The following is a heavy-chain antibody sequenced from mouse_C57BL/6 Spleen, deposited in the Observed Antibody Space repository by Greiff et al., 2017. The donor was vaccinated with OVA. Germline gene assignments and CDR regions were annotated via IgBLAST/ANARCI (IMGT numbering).Heavy chain of an antibody. Sequence: VQLQQPGAELVRPGSSVKLSCKASGYTFTSYWMDWVKQRPGQGLEWIGNIYPSDSETHYNQKFKDKATLTVDKSSSTAYMQLSSLTSEDSAVYYCAYGNYEGFDYWGQGTTLTVSS. D-gene: IGHD2-10*02. CDR1: GYTFTSYW. CDR2: IYPSDSET. J-gene: IGHJ2*01. CDR3: AYGNYEGFDY. V-gene: IGHV1-61*01.